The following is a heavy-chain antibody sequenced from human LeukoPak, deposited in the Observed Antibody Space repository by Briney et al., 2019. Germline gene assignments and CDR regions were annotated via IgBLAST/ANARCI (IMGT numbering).Heavy chain of an antibody. J-gene: IGHJ4*02. CDR1: GYTFTGYY. Sequence: ASVKVSCKASGYTFTGYYMHWVRQAPGQGLEWMGWVNPNSGGTNYAQKFQGRVTMTRDTSISTAYMELSRLRSDDTAVYYYARHDFWSGYYKEDYWGQGTLVTVSS. D-gene: IGHD3-3*01. CDR3: ARHDFWSGYYKEDY. V-gene: IGHV1-2*02. CDR2: VNPNSGGT.